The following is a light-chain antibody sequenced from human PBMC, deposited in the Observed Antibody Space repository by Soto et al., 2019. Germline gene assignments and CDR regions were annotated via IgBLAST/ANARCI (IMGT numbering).Light chain of an antibody. V-gene: IGKV3-20*01. J-gene: IGKJ2*01. CDR1: QSVSSSF. Sequence: IVLTQSPGTLSLSPGERATLSCRASQSVSSSFLAWYQQRPGQAPRLLIYGASIRATDIPDRFSGSGSGTDFTLTISRLEPEDFAVYYCQQYGSSYTFGQGTKLHIK. CDR3: QQYGSSYT. CDR2: GAS.